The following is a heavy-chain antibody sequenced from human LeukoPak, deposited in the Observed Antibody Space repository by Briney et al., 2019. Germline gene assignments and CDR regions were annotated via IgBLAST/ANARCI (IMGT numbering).Heavy chain of an antibody. CDR3: ARWSMASDAFDI. CDR1: GGSFSGDY. D-gene: IGHD2/OR15-2a*01. V-gene: IGHV4-34*01. J-gene: IGHJ3*02. CDR2: SNHSGNT. Sequence: PSETLSLTCAVYGGSFSGDYWSWIRQPPGKGLEWIGESNHSGNTYYNPSLKSRVTISVDTSNNQFSLKLSSVTAADTAVYYCARWSMASDAFDIWGQGTMVTVSS.